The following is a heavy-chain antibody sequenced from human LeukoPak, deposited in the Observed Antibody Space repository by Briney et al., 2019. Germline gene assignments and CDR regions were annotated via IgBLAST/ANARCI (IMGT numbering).Heavy chain of an antibody. J-gene: IGHJ4*02. Sequence: GGSLRLSCAAAGFTFSNYAMTWVRQAPGKGLESVSVISGTGAFTYYADSVKGRFTISRDNSKNTLYLQMNSLRAEDTTIYYCAKPIVVVPSAMFDYWGQGTLVTVSS. CDR1: GFTFSNYA. V-gene: IGHV3-23*01. CDR2: ISGTGAFT. D-gene: IGHD2-2*01. CDR3: AKPIVVVPSAMFDY.